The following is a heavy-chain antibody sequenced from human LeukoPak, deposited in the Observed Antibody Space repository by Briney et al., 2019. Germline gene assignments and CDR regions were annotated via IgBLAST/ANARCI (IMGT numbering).Heavy chain of an antibody. Sequence: GESLKISCKGSGYSFTSYWIGWVRQMPGKGLEWMGIIYPGDSDTRYSPSFQGQVTISADKSISTAYLQWSSLKASDTAMYYCARAVLDYGGNSIYFDYWGQGTLVTVSS. CDR1: GYSFTSYW. D-gene: IGHD4-23*01. CDR3: ARAVLDYGGNSIYFDY. V-gene: IGHV5-51*01. CDR2: IYPGDSDT. J-gene: IGHJ4*02.